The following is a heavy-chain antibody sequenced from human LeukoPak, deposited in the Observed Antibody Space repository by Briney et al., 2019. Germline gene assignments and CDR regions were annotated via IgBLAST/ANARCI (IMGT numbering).Heavy chain of an antibody. D-gene: IGHD3-22*01. CDR3: ASIGVYYDSSGYAGV. CDR2: ISSSRSTI. CDR1: GFTFSSYS. V-gene: IGHV3-48*01. J-gene: IGHJ4*02. Sequence: PGGSLRLSCAASGFTFSSYSMNWVRQAPGKGLEWVSYISSSRSTIYYADSVKGRFTISRDNAKNSLYLQMNSLRAEDTAVYYCASIGVYYDSSGYAGVWGQGTLVTVSS.